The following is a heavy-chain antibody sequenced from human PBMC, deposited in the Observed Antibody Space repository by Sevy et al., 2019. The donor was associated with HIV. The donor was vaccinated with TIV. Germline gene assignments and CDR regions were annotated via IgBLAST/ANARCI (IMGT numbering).Heavy chain of an antibody. CDR2: LNQDGSEK. Sequence: GGSLRLSCAASGFTFSAYWMAWVRQAPGKGLEWVANLNQDGSEKYPVDSVKGRFTISRDNAKNSLYLQMNSVRVEDTGIYYCATDALRSLVYWGRGTMVTVSS. V-gene: IGHV3-7*01. J-gene: IGHJ4*03. D-gene: IGHD6-6*01. CDR1: GFTFSAYW. CDR3: ATDALRSLVY.